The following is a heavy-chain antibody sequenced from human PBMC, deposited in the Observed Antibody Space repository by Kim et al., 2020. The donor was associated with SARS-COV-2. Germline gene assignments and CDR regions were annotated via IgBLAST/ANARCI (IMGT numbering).Heavy chain of an antibody. V-gene: IGHV1-2*06. Sequence: ASVKVSCKASGYTFTGYYMHWVRQAPGQGLEWMGRINPNSGGTNYAQKFQGRVTMTRDTSISTAYMELSRLRSDDTAVYYCARVFSGSYKPDYWGQGTLVTVSS. CDR3: ARVFSGSYKPDY. CDR2: INPNSGGT. CDR1: GYTFTGYY. D-gene: IGHD3-10*01. J-gene: IGHJ4*02.